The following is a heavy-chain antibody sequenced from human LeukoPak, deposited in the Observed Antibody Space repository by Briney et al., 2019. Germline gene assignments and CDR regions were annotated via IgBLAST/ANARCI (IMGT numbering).Heavy chain of an antibody. Sequence: GESLKISCKGSGYSFTSYWIGWVRQTPGKGLEWMGIIYPGDSDTRYSPSFQGQVTISADKSISTAYLQWSGLKASDTAMYYCARQNIGGTSASDYWGQGTLVTVSS. V-gene: IGHV5-51*01. CDR2: IYPGDSDT. CDR1: GYSFTSYW. CDR3: ARQNIGGTSASDY. J-gene: IGHJ4*02.